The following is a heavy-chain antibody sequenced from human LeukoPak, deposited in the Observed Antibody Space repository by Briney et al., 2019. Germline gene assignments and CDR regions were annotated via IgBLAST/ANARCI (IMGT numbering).Heavy chain of an antibody. D-gene: IGHD5-18*01. Sequence: SGTLSLTCGVSGGSVTSTNWWTWVRQPPGKGLEWIGEVHLDGRTNYNPSLKSRLTISVDLSENHISLKLTSVTAADTAVYYCARGPLGYSYGYNGGFGGGVFDSWGQGLLVTVSS. V-gene: IGHV4-4*02. CDR1: GGSVTSTNW. CDR3: ARGPLGYSYGYNGGFGGGVFDS. CDR2: VHLDGRT. J-gene: IGHJ4*02.